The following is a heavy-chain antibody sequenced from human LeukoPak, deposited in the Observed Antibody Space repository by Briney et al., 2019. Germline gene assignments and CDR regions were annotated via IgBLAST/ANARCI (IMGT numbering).Heavy chain of an antibody. CDR1: GGSFSGYY. J-gene: IGHJ4*02. Sequence: SETLSLTCAVYGGSFSGYYWSWIRQPPGKGLEWIGEINHSGSTNYNPSLKSRVTISVDTSKNQFSLKLSSVTAADTAVYYGARVVSGSYRLDYWGQGTLVTVSS. V-gene: IGHV4-34*01. CDR2: INHSGST. CDR3: ARVVSGSYRLDY. D-gene: IGHD1-26*01.